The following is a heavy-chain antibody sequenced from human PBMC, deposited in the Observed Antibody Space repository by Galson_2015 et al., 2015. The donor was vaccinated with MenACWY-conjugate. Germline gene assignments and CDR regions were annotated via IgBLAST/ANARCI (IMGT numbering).Heavy chain of an antibody. CDR2: IYYSGTT. CDR3: ARNYPYYGGKGPIDY. CDR1: DASISRSGSA. J-gene: IGHJ4*02. Sequence: TVSDASISRSGSAWGWIRQPPGKGLAWVGNIYYSGTTYYNPSLKSRVTISVDTSKNQFSLKLSSVIAADTAVYYCARNYPYYGGKGPIDYWGQGTLVTVSS. V-gene: IGHV4-39*07. D-gene: IGHD4-23*01.